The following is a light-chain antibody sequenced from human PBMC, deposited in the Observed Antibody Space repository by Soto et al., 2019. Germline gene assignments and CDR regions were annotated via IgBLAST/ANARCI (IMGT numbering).Light chain of an antibody. J-gene: IGLJ1*01. Sequence: QSALTQPASVSGSPGQSITISCTGTSSDVGGYNSVSWYRQDPGKAPKLMIYDVTNRPSGVSNRFSGSKSGNTASLTIPGLQAEDEADYYCAAWDDSLNGPNYVFGTGTKVTVL. CDR3: AAWDDSLNGPNYV. CDR1: SSDVGGYNS. CDR2: DVT. V-gene: IGLV2-14*01.